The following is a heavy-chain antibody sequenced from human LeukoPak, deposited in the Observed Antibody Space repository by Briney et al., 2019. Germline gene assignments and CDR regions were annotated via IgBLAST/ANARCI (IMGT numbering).Heavy chain of an antibody. CDR2: IYDSGRT. D-gene: IGHD3-22*01. V-gene: IGHV4-38-2*02. CDR1: AFSISSPSY. CDR3: ASGAAGSSAYYYSS. Sequence: SETLSLTCTVSAFSISSPSYWGWIRQPPGQGLEWIGSIYDSGRTYYNPSLQSRVTISLDTSKNQLSLNLSSVTAADTAVYYCASGAAGSSAYYYSSWGQGTLVSVSS. J-gene: IGHJ5*02.